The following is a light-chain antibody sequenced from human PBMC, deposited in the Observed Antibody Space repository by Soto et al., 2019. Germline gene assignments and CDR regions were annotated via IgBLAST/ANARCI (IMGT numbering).Light chain of an antibody. CDR3: QQFNTYPALT. CDR2: DVS. CDR1: QGISSA. J-gene: IGKJ4*01. Sequence: IQLTQSPSSLSASVGDRVTITCRASQGISSALAWYQQKPGKSPNLLIYDVSSLESGVPSRFSGSGSGTDFTLTISSLQPEDFATYYCQQFNTYPALTFGGGTKVEIK. V-gene: IGKV1-13*02.